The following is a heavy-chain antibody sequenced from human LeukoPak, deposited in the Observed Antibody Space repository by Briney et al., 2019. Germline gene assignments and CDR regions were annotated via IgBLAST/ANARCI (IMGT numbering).Heavy chain of an antibody. J-gene: IGHJ5*02. D-gene: IGHD3-10*01. CDR3: ARAEGNVFGSVNNWFDP. Sequence: PSETLSLTCTVSGGSISSGSYYWNWIRQPAGKGLEWIGRIYTSGSTNYNPSLKSRVTISVDTSKNQFSLKLSSVTAADTAVYYCARAEGNVFGSVNNWFDPWGQGTLVTVSS. CDR2: IYTSGST. CDR1: GGSISSGSYY. V-gene: IGHV4-61*02.